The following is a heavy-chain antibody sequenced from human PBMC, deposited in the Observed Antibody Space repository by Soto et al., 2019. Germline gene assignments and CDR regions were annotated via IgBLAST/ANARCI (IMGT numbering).Heavy chain of an antibody. J-gene: IGHJ4*02. Sequence: QLQLQESGPGLVKPSETLSLTCTVSGGSISSSSYYWGWIRQPPGKGLEWIGSIYYSGSTYYNPSLKSRVTIYVDTSKNQFSLKLSSVTAADTAVYYCARYGYGDYSKYFDYWGQGTLVTVSS. CDR2: IYYSGST. D-gene: IGHD4-17*01. CDR1: GGSISSSSYY. CDR3: ARYGYGDYSKYFDY. V-gene: IGHV4-39*01.